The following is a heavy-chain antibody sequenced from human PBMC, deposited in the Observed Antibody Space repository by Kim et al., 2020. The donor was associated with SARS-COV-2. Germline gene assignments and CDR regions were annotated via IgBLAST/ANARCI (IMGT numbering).Heavy chain of an antibody. J-gene: IGHJ4*02. D-gene: IGHD3-3*01. V-gene: IGHV4-31*02. CDR3: ARGRITIFGVVTEFDY. Sequence: SLMSRVTISVDPSKNQFSLKLSSVTAADTAVYYCARGRITIFGVVTEFDYWGQGTLVTVSS.